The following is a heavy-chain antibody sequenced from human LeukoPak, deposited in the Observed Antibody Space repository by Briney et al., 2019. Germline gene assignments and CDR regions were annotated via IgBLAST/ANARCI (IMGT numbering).Heavy chain of an antibody. V-gene: IGHV6-1*01. J-gene: IGHJ4*02. CDR2: TSYRSKWYN. CDR1: GDSVSTNSVA. CDR3: AREAEITRFDY. D-gene: IGHD5-24*01. Sequence: SQTLSLTCAISGDSVSTNSVAWNWIRQSPSRGLEWLGRTSYRSKWYNDYAVSVKSRITIAPDTSKNQFSLQLNSVTPEDTAVYYCAREAEITRFDYWGQGTLVTVSS.